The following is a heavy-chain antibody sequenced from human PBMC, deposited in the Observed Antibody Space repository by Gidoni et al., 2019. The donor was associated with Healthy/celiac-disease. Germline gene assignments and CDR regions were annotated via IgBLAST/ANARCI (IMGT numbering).Heavy chain of an antibody. J-gene: IGHJ4*02. Sequence: QVQLVESGGGVVQPGRSLRLSCVAPGFTFSSYGMHWVRQAPGKGLAGVAVIWYDGSNKYYADSAKGRFTISRDNSKNTLYLQMNSLRAEDTAVYYCARGEGSSSPLGYFDYWGQGTLVTVSS. CDR2: IWYDGSNK. CDR1: GFTFSSYG. V-gene: IGHV3-33*01. D-gene: IGHD6-13*01. CDR3: ARGEGSSSPLGYFDY.